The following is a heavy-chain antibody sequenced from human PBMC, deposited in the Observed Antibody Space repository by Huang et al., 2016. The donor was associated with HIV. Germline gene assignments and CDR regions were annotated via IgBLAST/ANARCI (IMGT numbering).Heavy chain of an antibody. D-gene: IGHD6-19*01. J-gene: IGHJ6*02. V-gene: IGHV4-39*01. CDR3: ARHGRVAGHYYNNMDV. CDR2: IYYSGNT. CDR1: GGSISSSSYY. Sequence: LQLQESGPGLVKSSETLSLICTVSGGSISSSSYYWGWIRQPPGKGPEWIGMIYYSGNTYYNPPLKSRVTISVDTSKNQFALKGNSVTAADTAVYYCARHGRVAGHYYNNMDVWGRGTTVTVSS.